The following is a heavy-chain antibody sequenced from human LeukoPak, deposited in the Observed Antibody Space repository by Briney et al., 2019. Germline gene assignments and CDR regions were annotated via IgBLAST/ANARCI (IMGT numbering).Heavy chain of an antibody. CDR2: ILYDGSIK. V-gene: IGHV3-30*03. CDR3: ARDPNYYDTSAYVDY. CDR1: GFTFSTYA. Sequence: GGSLRLSCAASGFTFSTYAMHCVRQAPGKGLEWVAFILYDGSIKYYADSVKGRFTISRDNSKNTLYLQMNSLRPEDTAVYYCARDPNYYDTSAYVDYWGQGTLVTVSS. J-gene: IGHJ4*02. D-gene: IGHD3-22*01.